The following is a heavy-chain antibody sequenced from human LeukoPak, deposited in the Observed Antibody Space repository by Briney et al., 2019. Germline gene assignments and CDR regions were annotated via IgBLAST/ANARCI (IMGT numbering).Heavy chain of an antibody. D-gene: IGHD3-10*01. CDR1: GYSISSGYY. Sequence: SETLSLTCTVSGYSISSGYYWGWIRQPPGKGLEWIGSIYHSGSTYYNPSLKSRVTISVDTSKNQFSLELSSVTAADTAVYYCARVNILWFGEFSFDYWGQGTLVTVSS. J-gene: IGHJ4*02. V-gene: IGHV4-38-2*02. CDR3: ARVNILWFGEFSFDY. CDR2: IYHSGST.